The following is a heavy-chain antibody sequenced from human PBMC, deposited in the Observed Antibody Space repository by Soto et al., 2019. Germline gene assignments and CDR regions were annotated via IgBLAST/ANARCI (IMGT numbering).Heavy chain of an antibody. CDR3: AREERSGGSCYDY. D-gene: IGHD2-15*01. Sequence: EVQLVESGGGLVKPGGSLRLSCAASGFTFSSYSMNWVRQAPGKGLEWVSSISSSSSYIYYVDSVKGRFTISRDNAKNSLYLQMNSLRAEDTAVYYCAREERSGGSCYDYWGQGTLVTVSS. CDR1: GFTFSSYS. V-gene: IGHV3-21*01. J-gene: IGHJ4*02. CDR2: ISSSSSYI.